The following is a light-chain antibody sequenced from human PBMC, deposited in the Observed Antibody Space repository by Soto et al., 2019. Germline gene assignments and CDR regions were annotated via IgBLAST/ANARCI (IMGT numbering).Light chain of an antibody. V-gene: IGKV3-11*01. CDR2: DTS. J-gene: IGKJ4*01. CDR1: QSVSSY. CDR3: QQRSNWPWT. Sequence: EIVLTQSPATLSLSPGERATLSCRASQSVSSYLAWYQQKPGQAPGLLIYDTSNRATGIPARFSGSGSGTDFTLTISSLAPEDFAVYHCQQRSNWPWTFGGGTKVEIK.